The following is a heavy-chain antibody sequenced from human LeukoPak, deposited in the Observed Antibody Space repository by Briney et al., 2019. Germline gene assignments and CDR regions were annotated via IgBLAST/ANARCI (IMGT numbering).Heavy chain of an antibody. Sequence: GGSLRLSCAASGFTFSNFVMTWVRQAPGKGLEWVSAISGSGGRGTTYYADSAKGRFTISRDNAKNTLYLQMNSLRAEDTAVYYCAKAVYSSSSEYFHHWGQGTLVTVSS. D-gene: IGHD6-13*01. CDR3: AKAVYSSSSEYFHH. J-gene: IGHJ1*01. CDR2: ISGSGGRGTT. CDR1: GFTFSNFV. V-gene: IGHV3-23*01.